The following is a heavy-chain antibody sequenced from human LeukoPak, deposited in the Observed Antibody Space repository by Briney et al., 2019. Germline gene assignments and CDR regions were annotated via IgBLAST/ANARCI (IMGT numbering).Heavy chain of an antibody. CDR2: ISYDGSNK. CDR3: ARDQLAYSGYDTLFDY. V-gene: IGHV3-30-3*01. D-gene: IGHD5-12*01. J-gene: IGHJ4*02. Sequence: PGGSLRLSCAASGFTFSGYPIHWVRQAPGKGLEWVAVISYDGSNKYYADSVKGRFTISRDNSKNTLYLQLNSLRPEDTAVYYCARDQLAYSGYDTLFDYWGQGTLVTVSS. CDR1: GFTFSGYP.